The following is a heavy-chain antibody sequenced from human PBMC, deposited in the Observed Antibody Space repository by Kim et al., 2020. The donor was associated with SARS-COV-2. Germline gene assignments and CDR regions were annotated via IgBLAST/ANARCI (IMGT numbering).Heavy chain of an antibody. J-gene: IGHJ5*02. CDR3: ASIYYYDSSAWFDP. D-gene: IGHD3-22*01. V-gene: IGHV4-4*02. Sequence: PTLTRPVTISVDKSKNQFSLKLSSVTAADTAVYYCASIYYYDSSAWFDPWGQGTLVTVSS.